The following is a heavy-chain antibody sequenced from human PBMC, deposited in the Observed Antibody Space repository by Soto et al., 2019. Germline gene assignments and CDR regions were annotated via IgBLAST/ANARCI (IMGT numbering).Heavy chain of an antibody. CDR1: GGSISSYY. V-gene: IGHV4-4*07. Sequence: PSETRSLTCTVSGGSISSYYWSCIRQPAGKGLEWIGRIYTSGSTNYNPSLKSRVTMSVDTSKNQFSLKLSSVTAADTAVYYCARDYPSGYYYGMDVWGQGTTVTVSS. J-gene: IGHJ6*02. CDR3: ARDYPSGYYYGMDV. CDR2: IYTSGST.